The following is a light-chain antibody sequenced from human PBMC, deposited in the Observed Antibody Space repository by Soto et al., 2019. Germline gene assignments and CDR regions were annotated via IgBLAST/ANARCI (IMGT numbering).Light chain of an antibody. V-gene: IGKV4-1*01. CDR3: QQYYKTPRT. J-gene: IGKJ1*01. CDR2: WAS. Sequence: DIVMTQSPDSLAVSLGERATIKCKCSQSVLDSSNNKNYLTWYQQKPGQPPKLLFYWASTRESGVPDRFSGSGSGTDFTLTISSLQAEDVAVYYCQQYYKTPRTFGQGTKVDIK. CDR1: QSVLDSSNNKNY.